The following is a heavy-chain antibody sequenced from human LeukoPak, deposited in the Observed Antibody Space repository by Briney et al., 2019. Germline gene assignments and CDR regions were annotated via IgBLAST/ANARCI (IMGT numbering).Heavy chain of an antibody. CDR2: IYTSGST. V-gene: IGHV4-4*07. Sequence: AETLSLTCTVWGRSLSRYHGIWMRGPAGEGLVGIGHIYTSGSTNYNPSLKSPVTMSVDTSKNQFSLKLNSVTAADTAVYYCARSAHGGNAGVFDYWGQGTLVTVSS. D-gene: IGHD4-23*01. CDR1: GRSLSRYH. J-gene: IGHJ4*02. CDR3: ARSAHGGNAGVFDY.